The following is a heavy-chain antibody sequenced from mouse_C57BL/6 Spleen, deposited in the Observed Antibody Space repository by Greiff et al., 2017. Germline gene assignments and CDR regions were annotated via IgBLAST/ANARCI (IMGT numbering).Heavy chain of an antibody. V-gene: IGHV1-82*01. CDR3: AREDGNYLCAMDY. J-gene: IGHJ4*01. D-gene: IGHD2-1*01. CDR1: GYAFSSSW. Sequence: VQLQQSGPELVKPGASVKISCKASGYAFSSSWMNWVKQRPGKGLEWVGRICPGDGDTNYNGKFKGQATLTADTSSSTAYMQLSSLTSEDAAVYFCAREDGNYLCAMDYWGQGTSVTVSS. CDR2: ICPGDGDT.